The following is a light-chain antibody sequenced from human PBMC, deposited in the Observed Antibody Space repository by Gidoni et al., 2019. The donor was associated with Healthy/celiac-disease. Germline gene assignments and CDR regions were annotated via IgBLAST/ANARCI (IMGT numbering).Light chain of an antibody. CDR1: QSSSSW. Sequence: DIQMTQSPSTLSASVGDRVTITCRASQSSSSWLAWYQQKPGKAPKLMIYDASSWESGVPSRLSGSGAVTEFTLTISSLQPDDFATYYCQQYNSYPWTFGQGTKVEIK. V-gene: IGKV1-5*01. CDR2: DAS. CDR3: QQYNSYPWT. J-gene: IGKJ1*01.